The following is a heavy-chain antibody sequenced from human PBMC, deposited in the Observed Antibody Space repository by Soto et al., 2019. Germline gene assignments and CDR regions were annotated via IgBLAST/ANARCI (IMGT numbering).Heavy chain of an antibody. J-gene: IGHJ4*02. V-gene: IGHV3-21*01. CDR2: ISSSSSYI. CDR1: GFTFSSYS. Sequence: EVQLVESGGGLVKPGVSLRLSCAASGFTFSSYSMNWVRQAPGKGLEWVSSISSSSSYIYYADSVKGRFTISRDNAKNSLYLQMNSLRAEDTAVYYCARGSSGWYPLGYWGQGTLVTVSS. D-gene: IGHD6-19*01. CDR3: ARGSSGWYPLGY.